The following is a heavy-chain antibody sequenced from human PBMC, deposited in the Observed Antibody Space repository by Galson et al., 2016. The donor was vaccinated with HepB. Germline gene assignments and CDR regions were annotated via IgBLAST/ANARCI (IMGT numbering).Heavy chain of an antibody. CDR3: ARGGYCRRNTCPYSNPAYGMDV. Sequence: SVKVSCKASGYTFTGYYMHWVRQAPGQGLEWMGWINANSGATNYPHKFQGRVTMTRDTSSSTAYMELSRLRSDDTAVYYCARGGYCRRNTCPYSNPAYGMDVWGQGTTVTVSS. CDR1: GYTFTGYY. CDR2: INANSGAT. D-gene: IGHD2-2*01. J-gene: IGHJ6*02. V-gene: IGHV1-2*07.